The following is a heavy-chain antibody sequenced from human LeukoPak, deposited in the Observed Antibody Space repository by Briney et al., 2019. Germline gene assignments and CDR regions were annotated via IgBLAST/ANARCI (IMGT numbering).Heavy chain of an antibody. Sequence: SGPTLVNPTQTLTLTCTFSGFSLSTGGVGVGWIRRPPGKALEWLALLYWDDNERYSPSLKSRLTITKDTSKNQVILTMTNMDPVDTATYYCAHMSLHYYDSSGYFLFKYWGQGTLVTVSS. D-gene: IGHD3-22*01. CDR2: LYWDDNE. CDR1: GFSLSTGGVG. J-gene: IGHJ4*02. V-gene: IGHV2-5*02. CDR3: AHMSLHYYDSSGYFLFKY.